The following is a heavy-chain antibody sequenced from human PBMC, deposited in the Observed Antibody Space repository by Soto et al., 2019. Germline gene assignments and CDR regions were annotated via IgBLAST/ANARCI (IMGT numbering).Heavy chain of an antibody. J-gene: IGHJ3*02. Sequence: GASVKVSCKASGYTFTGYYMHWVRQAPGQGLEWMGWINPNSGGTNYAQKFQGWVTMTRDTSISTAYMELSRLRSDDTAVYYCARLCSGGSCYYAFDTWGQGTMVTVSS. CDR3: ARLCSGGSCYYAFDT. V-gene: IGHV1-2*04. D-gene: IGHD2-15*01. CDR1: GYTFTGYY. CDR2: INPNSGGT.